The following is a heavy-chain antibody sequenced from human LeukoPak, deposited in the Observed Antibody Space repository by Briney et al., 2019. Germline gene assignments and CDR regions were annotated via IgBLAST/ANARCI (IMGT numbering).Heavy chain of an antibody. CDR2: INPNGGGT. Sequence: ASVKVSCKASGYTFTGYYMHWVRQAPGQGLEWMGWINPNGGGTNYAQKFQGRVTMTRDTPNSTAYMELSRLRSDDTAVYYCARVGSGTPDVWGKGTTVTVSS. CDR1: GYTFTGYY. J-gene: IGHJ6*04. CDR3: ARVGSGTPDV. D-gene: IGHD1-26*01. V-gene: IGHV1-2*02.